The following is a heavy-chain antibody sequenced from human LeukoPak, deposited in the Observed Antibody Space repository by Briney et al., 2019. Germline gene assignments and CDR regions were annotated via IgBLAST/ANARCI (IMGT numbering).Heavy chain of an antibody. D-gene: IGHD6-19*01. CDR1: GGSISSGGYS. CDR3: ASMRGSGWYEFDY. J-gene: IGHJ4*02. V-gene: IGHV4-30-2*01. Sequence: SETLSLTCAVSGGSISSGGYSWSWIRQPPGKGLEWIGYIYHSGSTYYNPSLKSRVTISVDRSKNQFSLKLSSVTAADTAMYYCASMRGSGWYEFDYWGQGTLVTVSS. CDR2: IYHSGST.